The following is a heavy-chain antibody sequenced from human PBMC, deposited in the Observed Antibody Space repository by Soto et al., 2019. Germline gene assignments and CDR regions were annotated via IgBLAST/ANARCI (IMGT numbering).Heavy chain of an antibody. D-gene: IGHD4-4*01. V-gene: IGHV1-69*12. CDR3: ARDNYSNYPSGD. Sequence: QVQLVQSGAEVKKPGSSVKVSCKASGGTFSSYAISWVRQAPGQGLEWMGGIIPIFGTANYAQKFQGRVXVXAXXSTSTAYMELSSLRSEDTAVYYCARDNYSNYPSGDWGQGTLVTVSS. CDR1: GGTFSSYA. CDR2: IIPIFGTA. J-gene: IGHJ4*02.